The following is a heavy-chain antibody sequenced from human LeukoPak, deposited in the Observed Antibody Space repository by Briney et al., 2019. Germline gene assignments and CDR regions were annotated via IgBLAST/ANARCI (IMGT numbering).Heavy chain of an antibody. CDR1: GFTFSSYA. D-gene: IGHD3-9*01. J-gene: IGHJ4*02. CDR3: ASKVKYYDILTGPLS. V-gene: IGHV3-30*04. Sequence: GRSLRLSCAASGFTFSSYAMHWVRQAPGKGLEWVAVISYDGSNKYYADSVKGRFTISRDNSKNSLYLQMNSLRAEDTAVYYCASKVKYYDILTGPLSWGQGTLVTVSS. CDR2: ISYDGSNK.